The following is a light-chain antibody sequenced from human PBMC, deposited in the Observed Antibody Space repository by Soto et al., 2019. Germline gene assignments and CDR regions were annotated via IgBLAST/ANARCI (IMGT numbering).Light chain of an antibody. CDR1: SSNIGNNY. CDR3: GTWDSSLSAWV. Sequence: QSVLTQPPSVSAAPGQKVTISCSGSSSNIGNNYVSWYQHLPGTAPKLLIYENNKRPSGIPDRFSGYKTGTSATLGITGLQTGDGADYYCGTWDSSLSAWVFGGGTKLTVL. V-gene: IGLV1-51*02. J-gene: IGLJ3*02. CDR2: ENN.